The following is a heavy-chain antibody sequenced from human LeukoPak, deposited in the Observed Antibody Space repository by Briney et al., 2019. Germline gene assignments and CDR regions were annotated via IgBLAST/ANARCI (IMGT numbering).Heavy chain of an antibody. V-gene: IGHV3-66*01. D-gene: IGHD3-22*01. CDR2: IYSGGST. J-gene: IGHJ4*02. CDR1: GFTVSSNY. CDR3: ARCSSGYYYAYDY. Sequence: PGGSLRLSCAASGFTVSSNYMSWVRQAPGKGLEWVSVIYSGGSTYYADSVKGRFTISRDNSKNTLYLQMNSLRAEDTAVYYCARCSSGYYYAYDYWGQGTLVTVSS.